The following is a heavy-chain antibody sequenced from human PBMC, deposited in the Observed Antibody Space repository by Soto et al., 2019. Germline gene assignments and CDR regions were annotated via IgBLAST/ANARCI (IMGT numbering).Heavy chain of an antibody. J-gene: IGHJ5*02. CDR2: ISAYNGNT. CDR1: GYTFTSYG. D-gene: IGHD4-17*01. CDR3: ARDLYPTTVTTLYNWFDP. Sequence: ASVKVSCKASGYTFTSYGISWVRQAPGQGLEWMGWISAYNGNTNYAQKLQGRVTMTTVTSTSTAYMELRGLRSDDTAVYYCARDLYPTTVTTLYNWFDPWGQGTLVTVSS. V-gene: IGHV1-18*01.